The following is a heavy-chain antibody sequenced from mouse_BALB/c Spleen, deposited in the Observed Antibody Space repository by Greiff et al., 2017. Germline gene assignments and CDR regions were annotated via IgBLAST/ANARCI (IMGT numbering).Heavy chain of an antibody. CDR1: GFSLTSYG. CDR2: IWAGGST. CDR3: ARNGYYGSSSAWFAY. D-gene: IGHD1-1*01. Sequence: QVQLKESGPGLVAPSQSLSITCTVSGFSLTSYGVHWVRQPPGKGLEWLGVIWAGGSTNYNSALMSRLSISKDNSKSQVFLKMNSLQADDTAIYYCARNGYYGSSSAWFAYWGQGTLVTVSA. J-gene: IGHJ3*01. V-gene: IGHV2-9*02.